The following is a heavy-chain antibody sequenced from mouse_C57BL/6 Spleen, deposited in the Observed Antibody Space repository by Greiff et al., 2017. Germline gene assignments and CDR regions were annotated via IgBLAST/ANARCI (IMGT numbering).Heavy chain of an antibody. D-gene: IGHD2-5*01. CDR2: IWSGGST. Sequence: VLLQQSGPGLVQPSQSLSITCTVSGFSITSYGVHWVRQSPGKGLEWLGVIWSGGSTDYNAAFISRLSISKDNSKSQVFFKMNSLKADDTAIYYCAREHYSNWYFDVWGTGTTVTVSS. CDR3: AREHYSNWYFDV. V-gene: IGHV2-2*01. CDR1: GFSITSYG. J-gene: IGHJ1*03.